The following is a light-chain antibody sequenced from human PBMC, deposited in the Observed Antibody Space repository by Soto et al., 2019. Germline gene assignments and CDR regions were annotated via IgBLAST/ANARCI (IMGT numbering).Light chain of an antibody. V-gene: IGKV1-5*01. CDR2: DAS. CDR3: QQYNSYWT. Sequence: DIQMTQSPSTLSASVGDRVTITCRASQTISNWLARYQVKPGKAPKLLMHDASSLESGVPSRFSGSASGTEFTLTISSLQPDDFATYYCQQYNSYWTFGQGTKVDIK. J-gene: IGKJ1*01. CDR1: QTISNW.